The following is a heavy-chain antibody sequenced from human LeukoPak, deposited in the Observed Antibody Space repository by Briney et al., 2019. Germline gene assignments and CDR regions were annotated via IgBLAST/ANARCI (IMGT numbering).Heavy chain of an antibody. Sequence: SETLSLTCAVSGGSISSGGYSWSWIRQPPGKGLEWIGYIYHSGSTYYNPSLKSRVTISVDRSKNQFSLKLSSVTAADTAVYYCARAWAHYFDYWAREPWSPSPQ. D-gene: IGHD1-26*01. CDR1: GGSISSGGYS. J-gene: IGHJ4*02. CDR2: IYHSGST. CDR3: ARAWAHYFDY. V-gene: IGHV4-30-2*01.